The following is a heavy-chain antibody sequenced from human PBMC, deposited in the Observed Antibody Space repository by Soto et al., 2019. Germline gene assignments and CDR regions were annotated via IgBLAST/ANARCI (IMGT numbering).Heavy chain of an antibody. V-gene: IGHV4-39*01. CDR3: ARHYPFGSGSYSPYYFDS. CDR2: IYFSGSS. Sequence: SETLSLTCTVSGGSIISSRYYWCWMRQPPGKGLEWIGSIYFSGSSYYNPSLKSRVTISVDTSKNQFSLKLSSVTAADTAVYYCARHYPFGSGSYSPYYFDSWGQGTLVTVSS. J-gene: IGHJ4*02. CDR1: GGSIISSRYY. D-gene: IGHD3-10*01.